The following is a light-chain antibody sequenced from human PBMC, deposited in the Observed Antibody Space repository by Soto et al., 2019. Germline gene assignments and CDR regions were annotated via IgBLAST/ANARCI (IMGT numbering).Light chain of an antibody. Sequence: EIVLTQSPATLSLSPGERATLSCRASQSVSSYLALYQQKPGQAPRLLIYDASNRATGIPARFSGSGSGTDFTLTISSLEPEDFAVYYCQQRSNWPLLTFGGGTKVDIK. CDR2: DAS. CDR3: QQRSNWPLLT. J-gene: IGKJ4*01. CDR1: QSVSSY. V-gene: IGKV3-11*01.